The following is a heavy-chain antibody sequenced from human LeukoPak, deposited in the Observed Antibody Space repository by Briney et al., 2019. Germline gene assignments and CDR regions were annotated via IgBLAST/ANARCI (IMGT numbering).Heavy chain of an antibody. J-gene: IGHJ3*02. D-gene: IGHD6-13*01. CDR3: ARPLPRRYSSSWMDAFDI. CDR2: IIPIFGTA. Sequence: SSVKVSCKASGGTFSSYAISWVRQAPGQGLEWMGRIIPIFGTANYAQKFQGRVTITTDESTSTAHMELNSLRSEDTAVYYCARPLPRRYSSSWMDAFDIWGQGTMVTVSS. CDR1: GGTFSSYA. V-gene: IGHV1-69*05.